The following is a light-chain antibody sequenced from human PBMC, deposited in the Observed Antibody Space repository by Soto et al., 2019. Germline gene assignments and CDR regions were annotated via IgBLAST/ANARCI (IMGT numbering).Light chain of an antibody. J-gene: IGLJ1*01. CDR2: DVN. CDR3: SSYTITSTRL. Sequence: QSALTQPASVSASPGQSITISCTGTSSDIGAFDLVSWYQQHPGKAPKVMIYDVNIRPSGVSSRFSGSKSGNTASLAISGLQAEDEADYYCSSYTITSTRLFGTGTKVTVL. CDR1: SSDIGAFDL. V-gene: IGLV2-14*01.